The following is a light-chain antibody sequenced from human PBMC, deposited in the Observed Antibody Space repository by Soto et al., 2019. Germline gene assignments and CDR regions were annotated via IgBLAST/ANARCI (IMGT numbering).Light chain of an antibody. CDR3: CSYTTSNTRQIV. J-gene: IGLJ1*01. CDR1: SSDVGGYNY. V-gene: IGLV2-14*01. CDR2: DVT. Sequence: QSALTQPASVSGSPGQSITISCTGTSSDVGGYNYVSWYQQQPGKAPKFMIYDVTNRPSGVSNRFSGSKSGNTASLTISGLQAEDEADSYCCSYTTSNTRQIVFGTGTKVTVL.